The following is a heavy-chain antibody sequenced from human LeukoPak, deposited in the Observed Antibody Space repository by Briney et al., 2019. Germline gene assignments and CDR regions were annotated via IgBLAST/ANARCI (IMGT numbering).Heavy chain of an antibody. V-gene: IGHV1-69*01. CDR3: AREVVVAATYNWFDP. D-gene: IGHD2-15*01. CDR2: IIPIFGTA. J-gene: IGHJ5*02. CDR1: GGTFSSYA. Sequence: GSSVKVSCKAPGGTFSSYAISWVRQAPGQGLEWMGGIIPIFGTANYAQKFQGRVTITADESTSTAYMELSSLRSEDTAVYYCAREVVVAATYNWFDPWGQGTLVTVSS.